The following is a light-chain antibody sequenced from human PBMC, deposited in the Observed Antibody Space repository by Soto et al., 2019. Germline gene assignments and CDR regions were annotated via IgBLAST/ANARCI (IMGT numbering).Light chain of an antibody. CDR1: SSNIGAGYD. J-gene: IGLJ2*01. CDR2: GNS. V-gene: IGLV1-40*01. Sequence: QSVLTQPPSVSGAPGQRVTISCTGSSSNIGAGYDVHWYQQHPGTAPKLLIYGNSNRPSGVPDRFSGSKSGTSASLAITGLQGGDEADYYCQSYVGSLSGSVFGGGTKLTVL. CDR3: QSYVGSLSGSV.